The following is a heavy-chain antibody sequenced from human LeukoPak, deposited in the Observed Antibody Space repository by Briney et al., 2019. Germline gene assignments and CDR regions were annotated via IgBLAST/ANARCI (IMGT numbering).Heavy chain of an antibody. V-gene: IGHV3-23*01. CDR1: GFTFSDYS. D-gene: IGHD2-2*03. CDR3: AKGLFGYCSSTSCYPLDY. Sequence: GGSLRLSCAASGFTFSDYSMSWIRQAPGKGLEWVSVISGSAGSTYYADSVKGRFTISRDNSKNTLYLQMNSLRAEDTAVYYCAKGLFGYCSSTSCYPLDYWGQGTLVTVSS. CDR2: ISGSAGST. J-gene: IGHJ4*02.